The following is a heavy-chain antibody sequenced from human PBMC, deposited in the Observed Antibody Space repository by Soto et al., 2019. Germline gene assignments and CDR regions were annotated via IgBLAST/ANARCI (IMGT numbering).Heavy chain of an antibody. D-gene: IGHD7-27*01. V-gene: IGHV4-59*01. Sequence: QVQLQESGPGLVKPSETLSLTCTVSGGSISSYYWNWFRQPPGKGLEWIGYIYYSGSTNYNPSLRVHAHPTSSPKLVTPYASEQPTVRCAPRTRPGASGRLGGCHPDEPAPGPVGCVW. CDR1: GGSISSYY. CDR2: IYYSGST. CDR3: ASGRLGGCHPDEPAPGPVGCV. J-gene: IGHJ3*01.